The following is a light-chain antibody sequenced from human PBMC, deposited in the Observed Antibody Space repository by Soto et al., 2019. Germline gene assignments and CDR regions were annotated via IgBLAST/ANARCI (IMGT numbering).Light chain of an antibody. CDR3: QKYSSVPV. Sequence: DIQMTQSPTSLSASVGDRVTITCRASQDIRNFVAWYQQKPGKAPKLLIYAASTLQSGVPSRFSGSGSGTDLTLSINSLQPEDFATYSCQKYSSVPVFGPGTKVEIK. V-gene: IGKV1-27*01. J-gene: IGKJ3*01. CDR2: AAS. CDR1: QDIRNF.